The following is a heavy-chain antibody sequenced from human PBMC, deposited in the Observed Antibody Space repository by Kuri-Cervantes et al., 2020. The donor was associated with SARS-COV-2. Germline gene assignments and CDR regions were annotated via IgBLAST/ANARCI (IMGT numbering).Heavy chain of an antibody. D-gene: IGHD2-2*01. Sequence: SETLSLTCTVSGGSVSSGSYYWSWIRQPPGKGLEWIGYIYYSGSTNYNPSLKSRVTISVDTSKNQFSLELTSVTAADTAVFYCAREKGCATTSCYGTFDIWGQGTMVTVSS. CDR3: AREKGCATTSCYGTFDI. J-gene: IGHJ3*02. CDR2: IYYSGST. V-gene: IGHV4-61*01. CDR1: GGSVSSGSYY.